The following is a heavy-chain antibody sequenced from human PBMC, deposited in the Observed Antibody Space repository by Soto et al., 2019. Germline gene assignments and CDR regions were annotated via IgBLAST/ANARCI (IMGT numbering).Heavy chain of an antibody. CDR1: GYSFTRNY. CDR3: ALDFPQTRGSSSGRPDN. Sequence: ASVKVSCKASGYSFTRNYIHWVRHTPGLGLEWMGIINPSGGDTDYAQNFQGRVTFTRDTSTNTVYMELSSLKSEDTAVYYCALDFPQTRGSSSGRPDNWGQGPPDIVS. CDR2: INPSGGDT. D-gene: IGHD1-26*01. V-gene: IGHV1-46*01. J-gene: IGHJ4*02.